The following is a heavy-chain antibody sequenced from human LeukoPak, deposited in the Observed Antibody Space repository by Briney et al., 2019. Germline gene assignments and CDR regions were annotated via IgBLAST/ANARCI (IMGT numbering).Heavy chain of an antibody. J-gene: IGHJ5*02. Sequence: SQTLSLTCTVSGGSISSGSYYWSWIRQPAGKGLEWIGRIYTSGSTNYNPSLKSRVTISVDTSKNQFSLKLSSVTAADTAVYYCARGPMTTKGWFDPWSQGTLVTVSS. CDR2: IYTSGST. D-gene: IGHD4-17*01. CDR1: GGSISSGSYY. CDR3: ARGPMTTKGWFDP. V-gene: IGHV4-61*02.